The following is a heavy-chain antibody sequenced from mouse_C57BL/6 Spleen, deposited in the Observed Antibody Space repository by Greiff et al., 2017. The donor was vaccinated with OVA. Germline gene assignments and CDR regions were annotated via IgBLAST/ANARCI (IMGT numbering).Heavy chain of an antibody. CDR1: GYAFTNYL. V-gene: IGHV1-54*01. D-gene: IGHD2-1*01. J-gene: IGHJ4*01. Sequence: QVQLQQSGAELVRPGTSVKVSCKASGYAFTNYLIEWVKQRPGQGLEWIGVINPGSGGTNSNEKFKGKATLTADKSSSTAYMQLRRLTSEDSAVYFGAREDSTVVYYFAMDYWGQGTSVTVSS. CDR3: AREDSTVVYYFAMDY. CDR2: INPGSGGT.